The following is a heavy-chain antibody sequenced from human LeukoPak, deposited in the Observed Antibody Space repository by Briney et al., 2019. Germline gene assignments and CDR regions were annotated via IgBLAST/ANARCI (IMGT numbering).Heavy chain of an antibody. D-gene: IGHD5-24*01. CDR2: ISGSGAVI. Sequence: PGGSLRLSCAASGFTFSNYEMNWIRQTPGKGLEWVSYISGSGAVIHYADSVKGRFTISRDNAQNSLYLQMNSLRAEDTAVYYCARESGSGTATIGAVGYWGQGTLVTVSS. V-gene: IGHV3-48*03. CDR3: ARESGSGTATIGAVGY. J-gene: IGHJ4*02. CDR1: GFTFSNYE.